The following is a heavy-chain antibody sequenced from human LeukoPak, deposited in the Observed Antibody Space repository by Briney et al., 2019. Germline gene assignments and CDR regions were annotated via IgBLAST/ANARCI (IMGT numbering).Heavy chain of an antibody. CDR3: ASAPLGFYDWFDP. J-gene: IGHJ5*02. D-gene: IGHD3-16*01. CDR1: GGTFSSYA. V-gene: IGHV1-69*04. Sequence: SVKVSCKASGGTFSSYAISWVRQAPGQGLEWMGRIIPILGIANYAQKFQGRVTITADKSTSTAYMELSSLRSEDTAVYYCASAPLGFYDWFDPWGQGALVTVSS. CDR2: IIPILGIA.